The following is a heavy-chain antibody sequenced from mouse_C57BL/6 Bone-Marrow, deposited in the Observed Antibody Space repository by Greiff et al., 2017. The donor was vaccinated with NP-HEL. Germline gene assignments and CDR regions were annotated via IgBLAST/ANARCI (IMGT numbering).Heavy chain of an antibody. Sequence: EVKLVESGGDLVKPGGSLKLSCAASGFTFSSYGMSWVRQTPDKRLEWVATISSGGSYTYYPDSVKGRFTISRDNAKNTLYLQMSSPKSEDTAMYYCARRDAMDYGGQGTSVTVSS. V-gene: IGHV5-6*02. CDR1: GFTFSSYG. J-gene: IGHJ4*01. CDR2: ISSGGSYT. CDR3: ARRDAMDY.